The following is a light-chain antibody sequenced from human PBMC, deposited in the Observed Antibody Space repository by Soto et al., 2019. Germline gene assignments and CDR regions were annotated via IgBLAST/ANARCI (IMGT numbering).Light chain of an antibody. CDR1: QSISSW. V-gene: IGKV1-5*03. J-gene: IGKJ1*01. CDR3: QQYNSFIWT. CDR2: KAS. Sequence: DIHLTHSPSTLSVSLGDRVTITCRASQSISSWLAWYQQKPGKDPKLLIYKASSLESGVPSRFSGSGSGTEFTLTISSLQPDDFATYYCQQYNSFIWTFGRGTKVDI.